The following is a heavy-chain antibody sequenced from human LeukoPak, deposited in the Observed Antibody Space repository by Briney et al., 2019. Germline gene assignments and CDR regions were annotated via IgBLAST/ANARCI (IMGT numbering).Heavy chain of an antibody. CDR3: ARQSGNYPFDY. J-gene: IGHJ4*02. V-gene: IGHV1-69*06. CDR1: GGTFSSYA. CDR2: IIPIFGTA. Sequence: ASVKVSCKASGGTFSSYAISWVRQAPGQGLEWMGGIIPIFGTANYAQKFQGRVTITADKSTNTAYMELSSLRSEDTAVYYCARQSGNYPFDYWGQGTLVTVSS. D-gene: IGHD1-26*01.